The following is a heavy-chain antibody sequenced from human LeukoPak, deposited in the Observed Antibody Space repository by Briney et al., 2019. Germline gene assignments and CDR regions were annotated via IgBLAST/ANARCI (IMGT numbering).Heavy chain of an antibody. Sequence: SETLSLTCTVSGGSISSYYWSWIRQPAGKGLEWIGRIYTSGSTNYNPSLKSRVTMSVDTSKNQFSLKLSSVTAADTAVYYCARDHGYGDHSAWGYFDYWGQGTLVTVSS. CDR1: GGSISSYY. J-gene: IGHJ4*02. V-gene: IGHV4-4*07. CDR2: IYTSGST. CDR3: ARDHGYGDHSAWGYFDY. D-gene: IGHD4-17*01.